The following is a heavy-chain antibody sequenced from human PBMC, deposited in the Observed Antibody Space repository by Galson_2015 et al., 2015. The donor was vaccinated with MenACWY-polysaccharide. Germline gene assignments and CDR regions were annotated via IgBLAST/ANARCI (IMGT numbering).Heavy chain of an antibody. V-gene: IGHV4-4*07. J-gene: IGHJ2*01. D-gene: IGHD7-27*01. Sequence: ETLSLTCTVSGGSITGYYWSWLRQPAGKGLEWIGRIHSSGSTTYNPSLKSRGTLSVDTSKNQLSLTLNSVTAADTAVYHCARRSLGNWYFDLWGRGTLVTVSS. CDR1: GGSITGYY. CDR3: ARRSLGNWYFDL. CDR2: IHSSGST.